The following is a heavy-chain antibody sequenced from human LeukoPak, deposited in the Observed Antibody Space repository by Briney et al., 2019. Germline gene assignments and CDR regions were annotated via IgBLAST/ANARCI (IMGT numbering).Heavy chain of an antibody. CDR1: GFIFSSYW. CDR3: ARDLGYSSSYPLDY. J-gene: IGHJ4*02. V-gene: IGHV3-7*01. D-gene: IGHD6-13*01. CDR2: IKQDGSEK. Sequence: PGGSLRLSCAASGFIFSSYWMSWVRQAPGKGLEWVANIKQDGSEKNYVDSVKGRFTISRDNAKNSLFLQMNSLRAEDTAVYYCARDLGYSSSYPLDYWGQGTLVTVSS.